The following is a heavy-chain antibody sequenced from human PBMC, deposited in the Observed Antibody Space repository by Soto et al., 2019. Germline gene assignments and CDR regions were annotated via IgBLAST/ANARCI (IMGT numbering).Heavy chain of an antibody. J-gene: IGHJ6*02. D-gene: IGHD1-26*01. CDR2: INPSDGST. V-gene: IGHV1-46*01. CDR3: ARAFYSGSYPHYFYYFGMDV. Sequence: QVQLMQSGAELKKPGASVNVSCKASGNTITSYHTHWLRQAPGQGLEWLGKINPSDGSTNYAQKFQGRVTMTRDTSTSTLYLELSSLTSDDTAVYYCARAFYSGSYPHYFYYFGMDVWGQGTTVTVSS. CDR1: GNTITSYH.